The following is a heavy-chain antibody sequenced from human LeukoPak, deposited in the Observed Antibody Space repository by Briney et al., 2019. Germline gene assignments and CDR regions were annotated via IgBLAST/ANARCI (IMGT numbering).Heavy chain of an antibody. V-gene: IGHV3-33*06. CDR2: IWYDGSNK. D-gene: IGHD3-22*01. J-gene: IGHJ3*02. CDR1: GFTFSSYG. Sequence: GGSLRLSCAASGFTFSSYGMHWVRQAPGKGLEWVAVIWYDGSNKYYADSVKGRFTISRDNSKNTLYLQMDSLRAGDTAVYHCAKDRDYYDSSGYHTDAFDIWGQGTMVTVSS. CDR3: AKDRDYYDSSGYHTDAFDI.